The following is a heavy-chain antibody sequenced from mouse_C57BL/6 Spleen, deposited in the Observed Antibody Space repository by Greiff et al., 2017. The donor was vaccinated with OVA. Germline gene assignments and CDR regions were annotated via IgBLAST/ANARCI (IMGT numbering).Heavy chain of an antibody. J-gene: IGHJ3*01. CDR3: ARNGSSSWFAY. Sequence: QVQLQQSGAELVRPGTSVKVSCKASGYAFTNYLLEWVKQRPGQGLEWIGVINPGCGGTNYNEKFKGKATLTADKSSSTAYMQLSSLTSEDSAVYFCARNGSSSWFAYWGQGTLVTVSA. CDR2: INPGCGGT. D-gene: IGHD1-1*01. CDR1: GYAFTNYL. V-gene: IGHV1-54*01.